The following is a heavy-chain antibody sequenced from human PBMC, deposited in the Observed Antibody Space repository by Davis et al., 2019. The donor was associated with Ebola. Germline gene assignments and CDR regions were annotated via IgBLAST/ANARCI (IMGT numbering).Heavy chain of an antibody. Sequence: GGSLRLSCAASGFTFSSYGMHWVRQAPGKGLEWVAVIWYDGSNKYYADSVKGRFTISRDNSKNTLYLQMNSLRAEDTAVYYCARDLGYCSGGSCFVYYYYGMDVWGQGTTVTVSS. V-gene: IGHV3-33*01. J-gene: IGHJ6*02. CDR1: GFTFSSYG. CDR3: ARDLGYCSGGSCFVYYYYGMDV. CDR2: IWYDGSNK. D-gene: IGHD2-15*01.